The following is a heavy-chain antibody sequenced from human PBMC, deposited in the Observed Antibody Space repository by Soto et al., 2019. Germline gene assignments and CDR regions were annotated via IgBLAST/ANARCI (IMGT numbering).Heavy chain of an antibody. J-gene: IGHJ6*02. CDR1: CGSISSYY. Sequence: SETLSLTCTVSCGSISSYYWSWIRQPPGKGLEWIGYIYYSGSTNYNPSLKSRVTISVDTSKNQFSLKLSSVTAADTAVYYCARGFGDLYYYYGMDVWGQGTTVTVSS. V-gene: IGHV4-59*01. D-gene: IGHD3-10*01. CDR3: ARGFGDLYYYYGMDV. CDR2: IYYSGST.